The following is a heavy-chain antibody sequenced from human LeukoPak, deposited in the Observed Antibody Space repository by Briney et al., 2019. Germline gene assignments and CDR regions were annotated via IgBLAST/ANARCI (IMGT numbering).Heavy chain of an antibody. D-gene: IGHD3-22*01. V-gene: IGHV4-39*01. Sequence: SSETLSLTCTVSGGSISSSSYYWGWIRQPPGKGLEWIGSIYYSGSTYYNPSLKSRVTISVDTSKNQFSLKLNSVTAADTAVYYCARHDIYDSSYNWFDPWGQGTLVTVSS. J-gene: IGHJ5*02. CDR1: GGSISSSSYY. CDR2: IYYSGST. CDR3: ARHDIYDSSYNWFDP.